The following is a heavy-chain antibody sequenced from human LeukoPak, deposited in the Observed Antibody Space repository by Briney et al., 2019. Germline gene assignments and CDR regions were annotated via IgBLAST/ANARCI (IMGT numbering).Heavy chain of an antibody. CDR3: ANFRLAAAGIT. Sequence: RGSLRLSCAASGFTFSSYSMNWVRQAPGKGLEWVSSISSSSSYIYYADSVKGRFTISRDNAKNSLYLQMNSLRAEDTAVYYCANFRLAAAGITWGQGTLVTVSS. V-gene: IGHV3-21*01. CDR2: ISSSSSYI. J-gene: IGHJ5*02. D-gene: IGHD6-13*01. CDR1: GFTFSSYS.